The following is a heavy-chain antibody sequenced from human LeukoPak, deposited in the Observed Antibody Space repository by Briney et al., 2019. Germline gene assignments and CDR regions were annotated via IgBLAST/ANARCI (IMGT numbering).Heavy chain of an antibody. CDR3: AKRGVVIRVILVGFHKEAYYFDS. J-gene: IGHJ4*02. D-gene: IGHD3-22*01. Sequence: GGSPRLSSAVSGITLSNYGMSWVRQAPGKGLEWVAGISGSGGGTNYADSVKGRFTVSRDNYKNTLYLQMNSLGAEDTAVYFCAKRGVVIRVILVGFHKEAYYFDSWGQGALVTVSS. CDR2: ISGSGGGT. V-gene: IGHV3-23*01. CDR1: GITLSNYG.